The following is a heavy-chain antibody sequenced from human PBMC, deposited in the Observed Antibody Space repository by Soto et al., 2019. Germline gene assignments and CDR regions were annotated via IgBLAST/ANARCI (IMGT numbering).Heavy chain of an antibody. CDR2: LRPRGST. CDR3: AILTTPTAVTTAFRGGYGLDV. V-gene: IGHV4-61*01. CDR1: AGSASSGNYF. J-gene: IGHJ6*02. Sequence: YESLSLTCTLAAGSASSGNYFLSWSRPPPGTGLESIGYLRPRGSTNYTPSLTSRVTISVDTSRNQFSLRLTSGTAADTAVYFCAILTTPTAVTTAFRGGYGLDVWGQGTTVTVSS. D-gene: IGHD4-17*01.